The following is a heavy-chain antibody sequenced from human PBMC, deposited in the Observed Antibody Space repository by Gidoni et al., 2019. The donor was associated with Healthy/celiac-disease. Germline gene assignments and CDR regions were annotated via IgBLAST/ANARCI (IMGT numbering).Heavy chain of an antibody. CDR2: INHSGST. CDR3: AGNSSSWSFDY. J-gene: IGHJ4*02. V-gene: IGHV4-34*01. Sequence: QVQLQQWGAGLLKPSETLSLTCAVYGGSFSGYYWSWIRQPPGKGLEWLGEINHSGSTNYNPSLKSRVTISVDTSKNQFSLKLSSVTAADTAVYYCAGNSSSWSFDYWGQGTLVTVSS. CDR1: GGSFSGYY. D-gene: IGHD6-13*01.